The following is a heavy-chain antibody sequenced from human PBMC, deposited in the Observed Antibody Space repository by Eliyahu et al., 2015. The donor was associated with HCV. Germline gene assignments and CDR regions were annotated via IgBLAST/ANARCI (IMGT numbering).Heavy chain of an antibody. CDR1: GFTFSNDW. CDR2: IKSKTDGGTT. Sequence: EVQLLESGGDLVKPGGSLRLSCAASGFTFSNDWMNWVRQAPGKGLEWVGRIKSKTDGGTTDYAAPVKGRFTISRDDSKNTLYLPMNSLKTEDTAVYYCSTSYGHNKYLIDYWGQGTLVTVSS. D-gene: IGHD5-24*01. J-gene: IGHJ4*02. CDR3: STSYGHNKYLIDY. V-gene: IGHV3-15*01.